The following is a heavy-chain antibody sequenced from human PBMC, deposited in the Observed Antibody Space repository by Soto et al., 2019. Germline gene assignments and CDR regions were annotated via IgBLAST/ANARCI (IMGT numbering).Heavy chain of an antibody. CDR3: AKGAGGTTPGSSYYYYYYMDV. J-gene: IGHJ6*03. CDR2: ISGSGGST. D-gene: IGHD1-7*01. CDR1: GFTFSSYA. V-gene: IGHV3-23*01. Sequence: EVQLLESGGGLVQPGGSLRLSCAASGFTFSSYAMSWVRQAPGKGLEWVSAISGSGGSTYYADSVKGRFTISRDNSKNTLYLQMNSLRAEDTAVYYCAKGAGGTTPGSSYYYYYYMDVWGKGTTVTVSS.